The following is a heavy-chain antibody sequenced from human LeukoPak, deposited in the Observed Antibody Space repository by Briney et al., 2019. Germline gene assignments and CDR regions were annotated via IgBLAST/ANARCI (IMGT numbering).Heavy chain of an antibody. CDR1: GGSISSYY. CDR3: ARGGILTGYDFDY. CDR2: IYYSGST. D-gene: IGHD3-9*01. J-gene: IGHJ4*02. Sequence: PSETLSLTCTVSGGSISSYYWSWIRQPPGKGLEWIGYIYYSGSTNYNPSLKSRVTISVGTSKNQFSLKLSSVTAADTAVYYCARGGILTGYDFDYWGQGTLVTVSS. V-gene: IGHV4-59*01.